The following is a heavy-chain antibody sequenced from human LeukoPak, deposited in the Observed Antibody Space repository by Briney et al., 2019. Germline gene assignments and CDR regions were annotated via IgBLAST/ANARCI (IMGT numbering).Heavy chain of an antibody. Sequence: SVKVSCKASGDTFTNYAINWVRQAPGQGLEWMGRIIPVFTTANYAQKLQGRVTITTDDSTGTAYMELNSLRSEDTAVYYCARVPYIAYANYSYYMDVWGKGTTVTVSS. CDR1: GDTFTNYA. CDR2: IIPVFTTA. J-gene: IGHJ6*03. D-gene: IGHD5-12*01. CDR3: ARVPYIAYANYSYYMDV. V-gene: IGHV1-69*05.